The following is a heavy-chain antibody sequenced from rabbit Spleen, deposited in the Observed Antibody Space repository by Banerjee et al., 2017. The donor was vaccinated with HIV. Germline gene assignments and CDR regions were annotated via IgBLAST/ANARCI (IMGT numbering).Heavy chain of an antibody. Sequence: QSLEESGGDLVKPGASLTLTCTASGFSFSAGYYMCWVRQAPGKGPEWIACIAGGSSGNIYYASWAKGRFTISKTSSATVTLQMTSLTAADTATYFCARFYAGYGDFGYAAMWGQGTLVTVS. CDR1: GFSFSAGYY. J-gene: IGHJ3*01. D-gene: IGHD7-1*01. CDR2: IAGGSSGNI. V-gene: IGHV1S40*01. CDR3: ARFYAGYGDFGYAAM.